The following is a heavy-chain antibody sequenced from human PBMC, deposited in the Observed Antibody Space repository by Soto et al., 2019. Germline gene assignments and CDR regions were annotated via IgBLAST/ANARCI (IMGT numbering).Heavy chain of an antibody. Sequence: GGSLRLSCAASGFTVSSSQMTWVRQAPGKALEWVSVIFIGGTTQYAVSVKGRFTISRDNSKNTLYLQMNSLRAEDTAVYYCAKDQLYIRGVIHNWFDPWGQGTLVTAPQ. CDR3: AKDQLYIRGVIHNWFDP. D-gene: IGHD3-10*02. CDR2: IFIGGTT. V-gene: IGHV3-66*01. CDR1: GFTVSSSQ. J-gene: IGHJ5*02.